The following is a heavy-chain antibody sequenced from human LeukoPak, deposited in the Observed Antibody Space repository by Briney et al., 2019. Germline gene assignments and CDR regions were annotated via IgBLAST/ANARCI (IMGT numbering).Heavy chain of an antibody. J-gene: IGHJ3*02. CDR3: ARRSFVGGVPAFDI. Sequence: TGGSLRLSCAASGFTFSSYAMHWVRQAPGKGLEWVAVISYDGSNKYYADSVKGRFTISRDNSKNTLYLQMNSLRAEDTAVYYCARRSFVGGVPAFDIWSQGTMVTVSS. CDR1: GFTFSSYA. CDR2: ISYDGSNK. V-gene: IGHV3-30-3*01. D-gene: IGHD3-16*01.